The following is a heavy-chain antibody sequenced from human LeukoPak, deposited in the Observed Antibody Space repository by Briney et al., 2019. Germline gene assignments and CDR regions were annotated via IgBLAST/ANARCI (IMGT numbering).Heavy chain of an antibody. V-gene: IGHV3-30-3*01. CDR1: GFTFSSYA. CDR3: ARQQWLVPGFDY. Sequence: GGSLRLSCAASGFTFSSYAMRWGRQAPGKGLEWVAVISYDGSNKYYADSVKGRFTISRDNSKNTLYLQMNSLRADDTAVYYCARQQWLVPGFDYWGQGTLVTVSS. D-gene: IGHD6-19*01. J-gene: IGHJ4*02. CDR2: ISYDGSNK.